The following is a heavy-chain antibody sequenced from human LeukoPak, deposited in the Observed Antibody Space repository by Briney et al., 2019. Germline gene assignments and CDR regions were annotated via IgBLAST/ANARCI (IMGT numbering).Heavy chain of an antibody. D-gene: IGHD5-24*01. Sequence: SVTLSLTCAVSGYSITSSSWWGWIRQPPGKGLEWIGYIYHSGTTYYNPSLQSRVTMSVDTSKNQFSLKLSSVTAADTAVYYCARSPVARDGYNPSQFDYWGQGTLVTVSS. V-gene: IGHV4-28*01. CDR2: IYHSGTT. CDR1: GYSITSSSW. CDR3: ARSPVARDGYNPSQFDY. J-gene: IGHJ4*02.